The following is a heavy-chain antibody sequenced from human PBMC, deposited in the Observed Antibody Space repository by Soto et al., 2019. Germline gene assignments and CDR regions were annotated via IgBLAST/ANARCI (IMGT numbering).Heavy chain of an antibody. V-gene: IGHV5-51*01. CDR3: ARSGGPYYDFWSGYYTKNMWFEP. CDR2: IYPGDSDT. CDR1: GYSFTSYW. J-gene: IGHJ5*02. D-gene: IGHD3-3*01. Sequence: GESLKISCKGSGYSFTSYWIGCVRQMPGKGLEWMGIIYPGDSDTRYSPSFQGQVTISADKSISTAYLQWSSLKASDTAMYYCARSGGPYYDFWSGYYTKNMWFEPWGEGTLVTVSS.